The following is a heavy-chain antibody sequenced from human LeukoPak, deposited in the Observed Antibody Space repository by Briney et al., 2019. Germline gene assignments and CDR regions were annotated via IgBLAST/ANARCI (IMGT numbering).Heavy chain of an antibody. CDR3: ARADRDGNKRFLD. D-gene: IGHD5-24*01. Sequence: GGSLRLSCAVSGFTFSRYWMHWVRQAPGKGLVWVSHINSDGSSTSYADSVKGRFTISRDNGKNLVSLQMNSLRDEDTAVYYCARADRDGNKRFLDWGQGTLVTVSS. CDR2: INSDGSST. V-gene: IGHV3-74*01. J-gene: IGHJ4*02. CDR1: GFTFSRYW.